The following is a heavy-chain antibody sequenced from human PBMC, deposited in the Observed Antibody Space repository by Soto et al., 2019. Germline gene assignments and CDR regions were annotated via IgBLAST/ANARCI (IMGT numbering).Heavy chain of an antibody. CDR3: VRNLAADGTFYFVY. Sequence: EVQLVESGGGLVQPGGSLRLSCAASGFTFSDHYMDWVRQAPGKGLEWVGRIRNEPKGYTTEYAASVKGRFTISRYDSENSLYLQMHNLNTEDTAVYYCVRNLAADGTFYFVYWGQGALVTVSS. CDR2: IRNEPKGYTT. D-gene: IGHD6-13*01. CDR1: GFTFSDHY. V-gene: IGHV3-72*01. J-gene: IGHJ4*02.